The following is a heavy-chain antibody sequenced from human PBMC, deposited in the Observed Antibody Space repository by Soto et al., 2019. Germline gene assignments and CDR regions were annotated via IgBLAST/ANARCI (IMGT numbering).Heavy chain of an antibody. CDR2: VNGDGSRT. V-gene: IGHV3-74*01. D-gene: IGHD3-22*01. J-gene: IGHJ4*02. Sequence: HPGGSLRLSCAASGFTFSDYWMYWVRQAPGKGLVWVSRVNGDGSRTTYADSVKGRFTISRDNAKNTLYLQMNSLRAEDTAVYYCARGPDYYDSSAYYGYWGQGTLVTVSS. CDR1: GFTFSDYW. CDR3: ARGPDYYDSSAYYGY.